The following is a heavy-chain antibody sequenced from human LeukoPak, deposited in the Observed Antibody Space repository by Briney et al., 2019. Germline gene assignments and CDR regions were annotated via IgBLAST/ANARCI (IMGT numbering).Heavy chain of an antibody. CDR1: GGSISSGGYY. V-gene: IGHV4-31*03. CDR2: IYYSGST. D-gene: IGHD3-10*01. CDR3: AREVLRGVRGVMVPPYYYYGMDV. Sequence: SQTLSLTCTVSGGSISSGGYYWSWIRQHPGKGLEWIGYIYYSGSTYYNPSLKSRVTISVDTSKNQFSLKLSSVTAADTAVYYCAREVLRGVRGVMVPPYYYYGMDVWGKGITVTVSS. J-gene: IGHJ6*04.